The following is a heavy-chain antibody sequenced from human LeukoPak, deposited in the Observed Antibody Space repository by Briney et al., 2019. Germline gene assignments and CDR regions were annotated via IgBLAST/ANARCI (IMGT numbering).Heavy chain of an antibody. V-gene: IGHV3-33*06. D-gene: IGHD3-10*02. J-gene: IGHJ4*02. CDR3: AKDALCGDLLVGKCYYFDY. CDR1: GFTFSSYG. Sequence: PGGSLRLSCAASGFTFSSYGMHWVRQAPGKGLEWVAVIWYDGSNKYYADSVKGRFTISRDNSKNTLYLQMNSLRAEDTAVYYCAKDALCGDLLVGKCYYFDYWGQGTLVTVSS. CDR2: IWYDGSNK.